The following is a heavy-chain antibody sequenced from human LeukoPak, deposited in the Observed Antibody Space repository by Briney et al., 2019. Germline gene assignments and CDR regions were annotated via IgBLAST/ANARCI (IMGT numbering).Heavy chain of an antibody. D-gene: IGHD1-26*01. CDR2: ISGSGDST. Sequence: GGSLRLSCAASGFTFSSYAMSWVRQAPGKGLEWVSTISGSGDSTYYADSVKGRFTISRDISKNMLYLQMNSLRAEDTAVYYCARRRDSGSLQHFDYWGQGTLVTVSS. J-gene: IGHJ4*02. V-gene: IGHV3-23*01. CDR3: ARRRDSGSLQHFDY. CDR1: GFTFSSYA.